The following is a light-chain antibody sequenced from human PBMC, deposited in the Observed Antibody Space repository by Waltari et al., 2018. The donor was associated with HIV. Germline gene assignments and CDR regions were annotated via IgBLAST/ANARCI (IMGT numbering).Light chain of an antibody. CDR2: AAS. Sequence: DIQLTQSPSYVSASVGDTVTVTCRASQDISRSLAWYQQKPGKAPELLIFAASTLQSGVSSRFSGSGSGTSVTLTINTLRTEDFATYYCQQADSLPLTFGGGTKVEI. J-gene: IGKJ4*01. CDR3: QQADSLPLT. V-gene: IGKV1-12*01. CDR1: QDISRS.